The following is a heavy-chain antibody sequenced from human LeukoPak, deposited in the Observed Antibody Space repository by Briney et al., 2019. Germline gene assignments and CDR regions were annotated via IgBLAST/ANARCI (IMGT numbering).Heavy chain of an antibody. Sequence: PSETLSLTCTVSGGSISSGSYYWSWLRPPAGKEVEWSGRIYTSGSTNYNPSLKSRVTISVDTSKNQFSLKLSSETAADTAVHLCPCQRPELGAFVILVQGRILTVSS. V-gene: IGHV4-61*02. J-gene: IGHJ3*02. D-gene: IGHD3-10*01. CDR3: PCQRPELGAFVI. CDR1: GGSISSGSYY. CDR2: IYTSGST.